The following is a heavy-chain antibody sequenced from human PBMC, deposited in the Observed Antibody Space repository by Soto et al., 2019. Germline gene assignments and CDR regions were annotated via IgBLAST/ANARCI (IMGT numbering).Heavy chain of an antibody. CDR1: GYTFTSYA. V-gene: IGHV1-3*01. Sequence: GASVKVSCKASGYTFTSYAMHWVRQAPGQRLEWMGWINAGNGNTKYSQKFQGRVTITRDTSASTAYMELSSLRSEDTAVYYCARERVVVTAIRKPNNWFDPWGQGTLVTVSS. CDR2: INAGNGNT. CDR3: ARERVVVTAIRKPNNWFDP. J-gene: IGHJ5*02. D-gene: IGHD2-21*02.